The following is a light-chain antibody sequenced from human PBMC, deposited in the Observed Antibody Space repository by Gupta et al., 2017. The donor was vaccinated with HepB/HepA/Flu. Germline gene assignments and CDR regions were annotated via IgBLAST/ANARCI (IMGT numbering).Light chain of an antibody. V-gene: IGKV1-5*03. CDR2: KAS. CDR3: QQYNSYPTWT. CDR1: QSISSW. Sequence: DIQLNHAPSNLSASTGDRLTIPCRASQSISSWLVWYQQKQGKAPKLLIYKASSLESGVPSRFSGSGSGTEFTLTISSLQPDDFVTYYCQQYNSYPTWTFGQGTKVEIK. J-gene: IGKJ1*01.